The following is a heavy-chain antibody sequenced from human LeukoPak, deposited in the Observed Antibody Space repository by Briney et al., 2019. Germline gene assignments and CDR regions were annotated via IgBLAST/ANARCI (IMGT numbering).Heavy chain of an antibody. CDR3: ARDRGRYFDFVPIDY. CDR1: GGTFSSYA. J-gene: IGHJ4*02. Sequence: GGPVKVSCKAAGGTFSSYAISWVRQSPGQGHEWVGWISAYTGNLNYAQKFQGRVIMTTDTSTSTAYMELRSLRSDDTAVYYCARDRGRYFDFVPIDYWGQGTLVTVSS. D-gene: IGHD3-9*01. V-gene: IGHV1-18*01. CDR2: ISAYTGNL.